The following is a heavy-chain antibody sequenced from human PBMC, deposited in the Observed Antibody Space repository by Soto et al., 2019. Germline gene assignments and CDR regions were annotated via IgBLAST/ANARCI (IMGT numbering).Heavy chain of an antibody. CDR3: ARGYSGSYPPTFDY. J-gene: IGHJ4*02. CDR2: IYYSGST. D-gene: IGHD1-26*01. Sequence: SETLSLTCTVSGGSISSGGYYWSWIRQHPGKGLEWIGYIYYSGSTYYNPPLKSRVTISVDTSKNQFSLKLSSVTAADTAVYYCARGYSGSYPPTFDYWGQGTLVTVSS. CDR1: GGSISSGGYY. V-gene: IGHV4-31*03.